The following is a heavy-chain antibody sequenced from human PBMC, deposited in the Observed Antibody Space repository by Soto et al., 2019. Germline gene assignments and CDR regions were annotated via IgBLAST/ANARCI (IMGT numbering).Heavy chain of an antibody. CDR2: ISVDNGNR. Sequence: QVQMVQSGAEVKKPGASVRVSCKASGFSFSSYGIGWVRQAPGQGLEWMGWISVDNGNRKYAQKIQGRVTMTTDTSTSTAYMDLRSLRSDDTAVYYCARGYWESTFDYWGQGTLVIVSP. J-gene: IGHJ4*02. CDR1: GFSFSSYG. CDR3: ARGYWESTFDY. V-gene: IGHV1-18*04. D-gene: IGHD1-26*01.